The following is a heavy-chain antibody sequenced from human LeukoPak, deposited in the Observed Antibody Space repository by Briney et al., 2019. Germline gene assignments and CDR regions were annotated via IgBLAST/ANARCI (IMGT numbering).Heavy chain of an antibody. CDR1: GGSFSGYY. J-gene: IGHJ4*02. V-gene: IGHV4-34*01. Sequence: SETLSLTCAVYGGSFSGYYWSWIRQPPGKGLGWIGEINHSGSTNYNPSLKSRVTISVDTSKNQFSLKLSSVTAADTAVYYCARTFRESYYDFWSGYSTLDYWGQGTLVTVSS. CDR2: INHSGST. CDR3: ARTFRESYYDFWSGYSTLDY. D-gene: IGHD3-3*01.